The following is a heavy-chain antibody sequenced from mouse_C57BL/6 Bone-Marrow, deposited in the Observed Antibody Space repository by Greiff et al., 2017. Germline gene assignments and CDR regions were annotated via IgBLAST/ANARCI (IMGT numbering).Heavy chain of an antibody. V-gene: IGHV1-26*01. Sequence: EVQLQQSGPELVKPGASVKISCKASGYTFTDYYMNWVKQSHGKSLEWIGDINPNNGGTSYNQKFKGKATLTVDKSSSTASMELRSLTSEDSAVYYCARSITTRGYAMDYWGQGTSVTVSS. J-gene: IGHJ4*01. CDR3: ARSITTRGYAMDY. CDR2: INPNNGGT. D-gene: IGHD1-1*01. CDR1: GYTFTDYY.